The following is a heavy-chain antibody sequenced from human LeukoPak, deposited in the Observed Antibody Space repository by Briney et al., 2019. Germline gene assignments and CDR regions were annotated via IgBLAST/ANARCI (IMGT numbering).Heavy chain of an antibody. CDR2: ISSDESST. D-gene: IGHD1-14*01. V-gene: IGHV3-74*01. Sequence: GGSLRLSCAASGFTFSHYWLHWVRQAPGKGLVWVSHISSDESSTTYADSVKGRFTISRDNRKNTLYLQMNSLRVEDTAMYYCTRNPDGRNWFDPWGQGTLVTVSS. CDR3: TRNPDGRNWFDP. CDR1: GFTFSHYW. J-gene: IGHJ5*02.